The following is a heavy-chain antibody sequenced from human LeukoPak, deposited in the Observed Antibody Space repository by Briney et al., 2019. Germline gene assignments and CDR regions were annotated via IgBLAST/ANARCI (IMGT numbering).Heavy chain of an antibody. CDR3: ARGVTYYYDNSGYVPYYFAH. V-gene: IGHV3-7*04. J-gene: IGHJ4*02. CDR1: GFTFSSYW. CDR2: IKQDGSEK. Sequence: GGSLRLSCAASGFTFSSYWMSWVRQAPGKGLEWVANIKQDGSEKYYVDSVKGRFTISRDNAKNSLYLQMNSLRAADTAVYYCARGVTYYYDNSGYVPYYFAHWGQGTLVIVSS. D-gene: IGHD3-22*01.